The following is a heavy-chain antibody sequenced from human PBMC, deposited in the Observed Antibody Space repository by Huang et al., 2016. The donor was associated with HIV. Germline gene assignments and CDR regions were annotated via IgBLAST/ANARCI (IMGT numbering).Heavy chain of an antibody. V-gene: IGHV2-5*02. D-gene: IGHD3-16*01. J-gene: IGHJ4*02. Sequence: QITLKESGPTLVKPTQTLTLTCTFPGFSLSTSGVGVGWIRQPPGKDLEWLARIYWDDVKRYSPSLKSRLTIAKDTSKNQVVLTMTNMDPVDTATYYCSHRGTYGSNTYFDYWGQGTLVPVSS. CDR1: GFSLSTSGVG. CDR2: IYWDDVK. CDR3: SHRGTYGSNTYFDY.